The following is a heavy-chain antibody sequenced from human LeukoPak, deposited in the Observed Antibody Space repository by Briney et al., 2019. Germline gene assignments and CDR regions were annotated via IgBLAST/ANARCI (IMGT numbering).Heavy chain of an antibody. J-gene: IGHJ4*02. CDR1: GGSFSGYY. D-gene: IGHD3-22*01. CDR2: INHSGST. CDR3: ARGRKNYYDSSGYYY. V-gene: IGHV4-34*01. Sequence: SETLSLTCAVYGGSFSGYYWSWIRRPPGKGLEWIGEINHSGSTNYNPSLKSRVTISVDTSKNQFSLKLSSVTAADTAVYYCARGRKNYYDSSGYYYWGQGTLVTVSS.